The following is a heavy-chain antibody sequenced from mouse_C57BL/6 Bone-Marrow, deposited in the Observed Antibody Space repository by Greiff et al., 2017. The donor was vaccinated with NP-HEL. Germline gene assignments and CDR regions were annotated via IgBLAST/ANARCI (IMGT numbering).Heavy chain of an antibody. Sequence: VQLQQPGPELVKPGASVKLSCKASGYSFTDYNMHWVKQSPGKSLEWIGVINPNYGTTSYNQKFKGKATLTVDQSSSTAYMQLNSLTSEYSAVYYCARGEGFDYWGQGTTLTVSS. CDR1: GYSFTDYN. CDR3: ARGEGFDY. J-gene: IGHJ2*01. V-gene: IGHV1-39*01. D-gene: IGHD2-13*01. CDR2: INPNYGTT.